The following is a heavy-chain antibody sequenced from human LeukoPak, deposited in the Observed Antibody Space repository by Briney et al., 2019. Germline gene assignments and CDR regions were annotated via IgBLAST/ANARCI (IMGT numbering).Heavy chain of an antibody. J-gene: IGHJ4*02. V-gene: IGHV1-3*03. Sequence: GASVKVSCKASGYTFTTYAIHWVRQAPGQRLEWMGWINTGSGDTKYSQEFQGRVTITRDTSASTAYMELSSLRSEDMAVYYCASGGNWSLYYWGQGTLVTVSS. CDR3: ASGGNWSLYY. D-gene: IGHD2-15*01. CDR1: GYTFTTYA. CDR2: INTGSGDT.